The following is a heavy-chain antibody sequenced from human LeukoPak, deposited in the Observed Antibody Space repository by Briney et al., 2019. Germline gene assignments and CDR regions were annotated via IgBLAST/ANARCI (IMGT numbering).Heavy chain of an antibody. Sequence: SETLSLTCTVSGGSISSGESIGSFYWSWIRQSAGKGLEWIGHIYYSGSTNYNPSLKSRVTISVDTSKNQFSLKLSSVTAADTAVYYCARDRDAAAFDYWGQGTLVTVSS. V-gene: IGHV4-61*10. CDR2: IYYSGST. D-gene: IGHD5-24*01. CDR1: GGSISSGESIGSFY. CDR3: ARDRDAAAFDY. J-gene: IGHJ4*02.